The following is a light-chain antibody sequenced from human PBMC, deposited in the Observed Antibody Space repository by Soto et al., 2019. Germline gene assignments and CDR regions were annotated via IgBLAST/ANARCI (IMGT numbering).Light chain of an antibody. V-gene: IGKV3-15*01. Sequence: EIVMTQSPATLSVSPGERATLSCRASQSVSSNLAWYQQKPGQAPRLFIYGASTRATGIPARFSGGGSGTEFTLTISSLQSEDFAVYYCQQYNNWPLLTFGGGTKVEIK. CDR2: GAS. CDR1: QSVSSN. CDR3: QQYNNWPLLT. J-gene: IGKJ4*01.